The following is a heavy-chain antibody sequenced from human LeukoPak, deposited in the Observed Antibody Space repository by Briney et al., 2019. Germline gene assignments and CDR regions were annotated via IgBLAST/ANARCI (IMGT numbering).Heavy chain of an antibody. CDR3: AKPDYGGHFDY. J-gene: IGHJ4*02. CDR2: ISYDGSNK. CDR1: GFTFSGYG. Sequence: GGSLRLSRAASGFTFSGYGMHWVRQAPGKGLEWVALISYDGSNKYYADSVKGRFTISRDNSKNTLFLHMKSLRVEDTAVYYCAKPDYGGHFDYWGQGTLVTVSS. D-gene: IGHD4-23*01. V-gene: IGHV3-30*18.